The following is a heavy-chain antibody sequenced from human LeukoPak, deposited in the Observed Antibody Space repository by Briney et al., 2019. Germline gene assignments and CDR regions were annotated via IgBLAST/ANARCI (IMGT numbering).Heavy chain of an antibody. CDR1: GGSISSYY. CDR3: ARVWSDSSGYYIYYFDY. CDR2: IYYSGST. J-gene: IGHJ4*02. D-gene: IGHD3-22*01. V-gene: IGHV4-59*01. Sequence: SETLSLTCAVSGGSISSYYWSWVRQPPGKGLEWMGDIYYSGSTNYNPSLKSRVTISVDTSKNQFSLKLSSVTAADTAVYYCARVWSDSSGYYIYYFDYWGQGTLVTVSS.